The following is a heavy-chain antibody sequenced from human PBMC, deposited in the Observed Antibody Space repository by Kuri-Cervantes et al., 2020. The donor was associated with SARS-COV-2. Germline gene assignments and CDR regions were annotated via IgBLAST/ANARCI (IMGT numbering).Heavy chain of an antibody. CDR1: GYTFTSYG. D-gene: IGHD4-23*01. V-gene: IGHV1-18*01. CDR2: ISTYNGNT. CDR3: ARSHTLYGGNSSPWDY. J-gene: IGHJ4*02. Sequence: ASVKVSCKASGYTFTSYGISWVRQAPGQGLEWMGWISTYNGNTNYAQILQGRVTMTTDTSTNTAFMELRGLRSFDPAVYYCARSHTLYGGNSSPWDYWGQGTLVTVSS.